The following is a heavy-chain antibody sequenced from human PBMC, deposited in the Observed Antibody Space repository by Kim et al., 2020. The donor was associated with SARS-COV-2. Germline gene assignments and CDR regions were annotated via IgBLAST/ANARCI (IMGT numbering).Heavy chain of an antibody. D-gene: IGHD6-19*01. CDR3: AKDKGAVAGRYFDL. Sequence: ADSVKGRFTISRDNAKNSLYLQMNSLRAEDTALYYCAKDKGAVAGRYFDLWGRGTLVTVSS. J-gene: IGHJ2*01. V-gene: IGHV3-9*01.